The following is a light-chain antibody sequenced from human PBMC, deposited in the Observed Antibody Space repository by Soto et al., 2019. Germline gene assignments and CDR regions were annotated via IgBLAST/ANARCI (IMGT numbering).Light chain of an antibody. V-gene: IGKV3-15*01. CDR2: GAS. CDR1: QYVHTS. J-gene: IGKJ1*01. CDR3: QQYNQWPPTWT. Sequence: EIVMTQSPGTLSVSPGERVTVSCRASQYVHTSLAWYQQKSGQAPRLLIYGASIRAPGVPVRFSGSGSGTEFTLTIDSLQSEDSAVCSCQQYNQWPPTWTFGQGTKVEI.